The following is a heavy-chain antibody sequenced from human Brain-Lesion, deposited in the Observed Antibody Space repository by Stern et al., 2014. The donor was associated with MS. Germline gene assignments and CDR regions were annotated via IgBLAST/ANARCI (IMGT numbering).Heavy chain of an antibody. J-gene: IGHJ6*02. D-gene: IGHD2-2*01. Sequence: VQLVQSGPGLVKPSQTLSLSCTVSGGSISSGGYYWSWIRQPAGKGLEWIGRIFNSGSPSYTPPLKSRVTISIDPSKNQFPLRLNSMTAADTAVYYCARGRVVPGFQYYATDVWGQGTTVIVSS. V-gene: IGHV4-61*02. CDR1: GGSISSGGYY. CDR3: ARGRVVPGFQYYATDV. CDR2: IFNSGSP.